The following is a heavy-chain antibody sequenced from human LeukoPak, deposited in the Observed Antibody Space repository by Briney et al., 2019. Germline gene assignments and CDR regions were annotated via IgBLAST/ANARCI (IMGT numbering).Heavy chain of an antibody. CDR2: ISGSGGST. CDR1: GFTFSSYA. Sequence: GGSLRLSCAASGFTFSSYAMSWVRQAPGKGLEWVSAISGSGGSTYYADSVKGRFTISRDNSKNTLYLQMNSLRAEDTAVYYCAKAEIPGKGIGGAFDIWGQGTMVTVSS. J-gene: IGHJ3*02. D-gene: IGHD1-14*01. V-gene: IGHV3-23*01. CDR3: AKAEIPGKGIGGAFDI.